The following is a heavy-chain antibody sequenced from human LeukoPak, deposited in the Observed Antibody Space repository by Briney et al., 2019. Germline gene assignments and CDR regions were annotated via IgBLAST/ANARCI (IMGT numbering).Heavy chain of an antibody. CDR2: IIPIFGTA. Sequence: SVKVSCKASGGTFSSYAISWVRQAPGQGLEWMGGIIPIFGTANYAQKFQGRVTITTDESTSTAYMELSSLRSEDTAVYYCAKEMATISGGNWFDPWGQGTLVTVSS. J-gene: IGHJ5*02. V-gene: IGHV1-69*05. CDR3: AKEMATISGGNWFDP. D-gene: IGHD5-24*01. CDR1: GGTFSSYA.